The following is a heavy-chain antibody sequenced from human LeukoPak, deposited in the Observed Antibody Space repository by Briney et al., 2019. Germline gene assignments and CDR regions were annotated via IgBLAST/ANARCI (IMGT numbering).Heavy chain of an antibody. CDR3: ARFCIAARDSYYYYYGMDV. CDR2: INHSGST. D-gene: IGHD6-6*01. CDR1: GGSFSGYY. V-gene: IGHV4-34*01. Sequence: LETLSLTCAVYGGSFSGYYWSWIRQPPGKGLEWIGEINHSGSTNYNPSLKSRVTISVDTSKNQFSLKLSSVTAADTAVYYCARFCIAARDSYYYYYGMDVWGQGTTVTVSS. J-gene: IGHJ6*02.